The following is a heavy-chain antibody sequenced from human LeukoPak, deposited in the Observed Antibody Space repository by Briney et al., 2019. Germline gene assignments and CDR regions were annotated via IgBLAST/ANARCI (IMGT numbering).Heavy chain of an antibody. J-gene: IGHJ6*02. CDR2: IYHSGST. CDR1: GGSISSGGYS. D-gene: IGHD2-2*01. CDR3: ARGYCSSTSCYAGMDV. V-gene: IGHV4-30-2*01. Sequence: SETLSLTCAVSGGSISSGGYSWSWIRQPPGKGLEGVGYIYHSGSTYYTPSLKSRVTISVDRSMNQFSLKLSSVTAADTAVYYCARGYCSSTSCYAGMDVWGQGTTVTVSS.